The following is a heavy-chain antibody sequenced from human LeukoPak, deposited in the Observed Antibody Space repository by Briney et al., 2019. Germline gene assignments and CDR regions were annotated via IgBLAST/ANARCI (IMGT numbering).Heavy chain of an antibody. D-gene: IGHD1-26*01. CDR3: ATAHLSWGSYLGGFDY. V-gene: IGHV1-24*01. Sequence: ASVKVSCKVSGYTLTELSMHWVRQAPGKGLEWMGGFDPEDGETIYAQKFQGRVTMTEDTSTDTAYMELSSLRSEDTAVYYCATAHLSWGSYLGGFDYWGQGTLVTVSS. CDR2: FDPEDGET. CDR1: GYTLTELS. J-gene: IGHJ4*02.